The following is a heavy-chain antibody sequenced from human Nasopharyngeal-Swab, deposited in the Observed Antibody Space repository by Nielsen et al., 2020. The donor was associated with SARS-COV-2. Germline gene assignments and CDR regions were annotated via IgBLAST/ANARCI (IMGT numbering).Heavy chain of an antibody. CDR3: AKDRDSGDESEEYYHYYGMDV. CDR1: GFTFSSYA. Sequence: GESLKISCAASGFTFSSYAMSWVRQAPGKGLEWVSAISGSGGSTYYADSVKGRFTISRDNSKNTVNLQMNSLRVEDTAIYYCAKDRDSGDESEEYYHYYGMDVWGQGAPVTVSS. J-gene: IGHJ6*02. V-gene: IGHV3-23*01. D-gene: IGHD6-25*01. CDR2: ISGSGGST.